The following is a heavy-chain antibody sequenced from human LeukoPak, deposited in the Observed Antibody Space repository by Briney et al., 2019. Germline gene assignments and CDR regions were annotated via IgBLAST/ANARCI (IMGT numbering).Heavy chain of an antibody. V-gene: IGHV3-21*01. CDR3: ARDTVVTHYWYFDL. CDR2: ISSSSSYI. J-gene: IGHJ2*01. CDR1: GFTFSSYS. Sequence: GSLRLSCAASGFTFSSYSMNWVRQAPGKGLEWVSSISSSSSYIYYADSVKGRFTISRDNAKNSLYLQMNSLRAEDTAVYYCARDTVVTHYWYFDLWGRGTLVTVSS. D-gene: IGHD3-22*01.